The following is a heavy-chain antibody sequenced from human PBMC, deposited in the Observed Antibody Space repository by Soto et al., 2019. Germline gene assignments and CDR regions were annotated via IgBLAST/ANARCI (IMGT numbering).Heavy chain of an antibody. CDR1: GGSISSSNW. D-gene: IGHD1-26*01. V-gene: IGHV4-4*02. CDR3: ARVSGSYYYGMDV. J-gene: IGHJ6*02. Sequence: QVQLQESGPGLVKPSGNLSLTCAVSGGSISSSNWWSWVRQPPGKGLEWIGEIYHSGSTNYNPSLKSRVTISLDKSKNQVSLKLTSVTAADTAVYYCARVSGSYYYGMDVWGQGTTVTVSS. CDR2: IYHSGST.